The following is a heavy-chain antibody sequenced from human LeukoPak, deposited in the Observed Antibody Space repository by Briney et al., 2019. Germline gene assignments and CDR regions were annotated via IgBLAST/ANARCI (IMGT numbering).Heavy chain of an antibody. CDR3: ASSISSGWYPGGWFDP. CDR1: GDSVSSNSAA. CDR2: TYYRSKWYN. J-gene: IGHJ5*02. D-gene: IGHD6-19*01. V-gene: IGHV6-1*01. Sequence: SQTLSLTCAISGDSVSSNSAAWNWIRQSPSRGLEWLGRTYYRSKWYNDYAVSVKSRITINPDTSKNQFSLQLNSVTPEDTAVYYCASSISSGWYPGGWFDPWGQGTLVTVSS.